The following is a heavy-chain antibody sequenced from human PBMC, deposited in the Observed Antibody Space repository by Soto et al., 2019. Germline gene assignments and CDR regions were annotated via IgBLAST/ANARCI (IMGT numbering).Heavy chain of an antibody. CDR1: GFTFSSYA. CDR2: IRGSGDST. J-gene: IGHJ4*02. D-gene: IGHD2-2*01. Sequence: EVQVLQSGGGLVQPGGSLRLSCAASGFTFSSYAMSWVRQAPGKGLEWVSVIRGSGDSTYYADSVKGRFTISRDNSKNTLYLQMSSLRAEDTAAYYCAKLPLSMQYVDYWGQGTLVTVSS. CDR3: AKLPLSMQYVDY. V-gene: IGHV3-23*01.